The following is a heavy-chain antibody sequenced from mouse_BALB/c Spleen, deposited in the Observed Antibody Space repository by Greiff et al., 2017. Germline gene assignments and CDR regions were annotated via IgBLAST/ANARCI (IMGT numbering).Heavy chain of an antibody. CDR2: INPSTGYT. J-gene: IGHJ4*01. Sequence: VQLQESGAELAKPGASVKMSCKASGYTFTSYWMHWVKQRPGQGLEWIGYINPSTGYTEYNQKFKDKATLTADKSSSTAYMQLSSLTSEDSAVYYCAREGGNYAMDYWGQGTAVTVSS. CDR1: GYTFTSYW. CDR3: AREGGNYAMDY. V-gene: IGHV1-7*01.